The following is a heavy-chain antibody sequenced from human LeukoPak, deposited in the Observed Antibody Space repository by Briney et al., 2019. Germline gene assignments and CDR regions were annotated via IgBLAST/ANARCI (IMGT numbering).Heavy chain of an antibody. CDR1: GYTFTDYF. CDR2: IKPNSGDT. J-gene: IGHJ4*02. CDR3: ARGHNIAPSFDY. V-gene: IGHV1-2*02. D-gene: IGHD1-14*01. Sequence: ASVKVSCKASGYTFTDYFMFWVRQAPGQGLEWMGWIKPNSGDTNYAQKFQDRVTMTRDKSISTAYMELSRLKSDDTAVYYCARGHNIAPSFDYWGQGTQVTVSS.